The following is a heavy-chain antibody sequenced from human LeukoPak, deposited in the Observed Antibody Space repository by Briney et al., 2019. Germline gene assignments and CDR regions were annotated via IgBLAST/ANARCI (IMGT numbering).Heavy chain of an antibody. CDR3: ARGGLRGKLAKGWFDP. J-gene: IGHJ5*02. D-gene: IGHD6-13*01. V-gene: IGHV4-59*12. CDR1: GGSIISYY. CDR2: ISYSGTT. Sequence: PSETLSLTCTVSGGSIISYYWSWIRQPPGKGLEWIGYISYSGTTNYNPSLKSRLTISVDTSKNQFSLKLSSVTAADTAVYYCARGGLRGKLAKGWFDPWGQGTLVTVSS.